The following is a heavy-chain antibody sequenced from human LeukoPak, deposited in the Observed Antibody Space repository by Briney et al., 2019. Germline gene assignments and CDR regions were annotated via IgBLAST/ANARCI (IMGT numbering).Heavy chain of an antibody. CDR2: IWYDGSNK. D-gene: IGHD2-15*01. CDR1: GFTFRNYV. J-gene: IGHJ5*02. CDR3: ARRYCSGGSRSFDP. V-gene: IGHV3-33*08. Sequence: SGGSLRLSCAASGFTFRNYVIHWVRQAPGKGLEWVAVIWYDGSNKYYADSVKGRFTISRDNSKNTLYLQMNSLRAEDTAVYYCARRYCSGGSRSFDPWGQGTLVTVSS.